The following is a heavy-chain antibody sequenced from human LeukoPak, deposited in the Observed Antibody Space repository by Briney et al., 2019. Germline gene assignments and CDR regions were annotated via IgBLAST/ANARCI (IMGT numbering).Heavy chain of an antibody. D-gene: IGHD6-13*01. CDR3: ARATHSSSWYYYYYYYMDV. V-gene: IGHV3-66*01. CDR2: IYSGGST. CDR1: GLTFGDYG. J-gene: IGHJ6*03. Sequence: QAGGSLRLSCTGSGLTFGDYGMSWFRQAPGKGLEWVSIIYSGGSTYYADSVKGRFTISRDNSKNTLYLHMNSLRAEDTAVYYCARATHSSSWYYYYYYYMDVWGKGTTVTISS.